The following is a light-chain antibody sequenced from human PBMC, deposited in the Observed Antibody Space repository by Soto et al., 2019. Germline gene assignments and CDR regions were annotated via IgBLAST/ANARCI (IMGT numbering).Light chain of an antibody. J-gene: IGKJ5*01. CDR2: DAS. Sequence: DIQMTQSPSALSASVGDRVTITCQASQDISDVLNWYQQQPGKAPKVLIYDASKLQTGVPSRFSGRGSRKDFTFSISSLQPDDSGTYFCQQFYDLPITFGQGTRLYIK. CDR1: QDISDV. CDR3: QQFYDLPIT. V-gene: IGKV1-33*01.